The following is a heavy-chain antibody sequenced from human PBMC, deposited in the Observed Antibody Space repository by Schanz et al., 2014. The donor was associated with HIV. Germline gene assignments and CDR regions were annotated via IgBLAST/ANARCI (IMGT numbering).Heavy chain of an antibody. CDR3: AREKTTLNWFDP. V-gene: IGHV1-8*02. Sequence: QVQLVQSGAEVKKPGSSVKVSCKASGGTFSSYAISWVRQAPGQGLEWMGWMNPKSGNTGFAQKFQGRVTLTRNTSISAAYMELRRLRSDDTAVYYCAREKTTLNWFDPWGQGTLVTVTS. J-gene: IGHJ5*02. D-gene: IGHD4-4*01. CDR2: MNPKSGNT. CDR1: GGTFSSYA.